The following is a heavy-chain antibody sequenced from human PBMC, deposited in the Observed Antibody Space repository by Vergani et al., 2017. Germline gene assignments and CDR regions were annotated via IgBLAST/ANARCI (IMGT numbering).Heavy chain of an antibody. J-gene: IGHJ3*02. V-gene: IGHV1-46*01. CDR1: GYTFTSYY. CDR3: ARDKYYYDSSGYLLSHSDAFDI. CDR2: INPSGGST. D-gene: IGHD3-22*01. Sequence: QVQLVQSGAEVKKPGASVKVSCKASGYTFTSYYMHWVRQAPGQGLEWMGIINPSGGSTSYAQKFQGRVTMTRDTSTSTVYMELSSLRSEDTAVYYCARDKYYYDSSGYLLSHSDAFDIWGQGTMVTVSS.